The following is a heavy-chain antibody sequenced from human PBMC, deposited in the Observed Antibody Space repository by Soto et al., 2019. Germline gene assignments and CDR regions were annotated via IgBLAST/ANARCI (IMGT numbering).Heavy chain of an antibody. Sequence: SLRLSCAASGFTFSSYGMHWVRQAPGKGLEWVAVIWYDGSNKYYADSVKGRFTISRDNSKNTLYLQMNSLRAEDTAVYYCARDRGGYYYFDYWGQGTLVTVSS. V-gene: IGHV3-33*01. D-gene: IGHD1-26*01. J-gene: IGHJ4*02. CDR3: ARDRGGYYYFDY. CDR2: IWYDGSNK. CDR1: GFTFSSYG.